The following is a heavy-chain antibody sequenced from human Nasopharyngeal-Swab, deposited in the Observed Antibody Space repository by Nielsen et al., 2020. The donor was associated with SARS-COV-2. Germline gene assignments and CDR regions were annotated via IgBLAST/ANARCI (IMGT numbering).Heavy chain of an antibody. CDR3: AKGIAEAGSRCLDY. Sequence: SLKISCAASGFTFDNYAMHWVRQDPGKGLEWVSGISWNSVSIGYADSVKGRFTISRDNAKNSLYLQMNSLRAEDTALYYCAKGIAEAGSRCLDYWGQGTLVTVSS. CDR2: ISWNSVSI. V-gene: IGHV3-9*01. CDR1: GFTFDNYA. D-gene: IGHD6-13*01. J-gene: IGHJ4*02.